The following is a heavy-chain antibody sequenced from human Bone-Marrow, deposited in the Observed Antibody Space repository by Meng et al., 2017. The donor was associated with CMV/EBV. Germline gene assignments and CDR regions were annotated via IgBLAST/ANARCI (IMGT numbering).Heavy chain of an antibody. V-gene: IGHV3-30-3*01. CDR1: GFTFSSYA. J-gene: IGHJ4*02. Sequence: GGSLRLSCAASGFTFSSYAMHWVRQAPGKGLEWVAVISYDGSNKYYADSVKGRFTISRDNSKNTLYLQMNSLRAEDTAVYYCARDLSGGVPAYWVQGPRVTFSS. CDR3: ARDLSGGVPAY. D-gene: IGHD3-16*01. CDR2: ISYDGSNK.